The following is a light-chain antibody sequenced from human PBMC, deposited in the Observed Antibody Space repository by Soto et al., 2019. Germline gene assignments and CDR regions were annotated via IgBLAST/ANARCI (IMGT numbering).Light chain of an antibody. CDR1: QSVYTY. CDR2: AAS. Sequence: EIVLTQSPATLSLSPGERATLSCRASQSVYTYLAWYQQKPGQAPRLLIYAASSRATGIPDRFSGSGSGTDFTLTISSLEPEDFAVYYCQQRSDWPFTFGQGTRLEIK. V-gene: IGKV3-11*01. J-gene: IGKJ5*01. CDR3: QQRSDWPFT.